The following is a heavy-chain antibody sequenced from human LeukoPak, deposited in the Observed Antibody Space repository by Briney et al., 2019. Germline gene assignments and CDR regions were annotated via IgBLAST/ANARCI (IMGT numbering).Heavy chain of an antibody. Sequence: SETLSLTCTVSGGSIRSSSYYWGWIRQPPGKGLEWIGSIYYSGSTNYKPSLRSRVTISVDTSKNQFSLKLSSVTAADTAVYYCARHAGIYYTYNFDYWGQGTLVTVSS. J-gene: IGHJ4*02. CDR3: ARHAGIYYTYNFDY. V-gene: IGHV4-39*01. CDR1: GGSIRSSSYY. CDR2: IYYSGST. D-gene: IGHD3-22*01.